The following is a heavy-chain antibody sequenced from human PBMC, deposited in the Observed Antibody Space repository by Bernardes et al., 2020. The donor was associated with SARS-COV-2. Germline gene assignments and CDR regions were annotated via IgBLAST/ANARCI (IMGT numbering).Heavy chain of an antibody. V-gene: IGHV1-8*01. CDR2: VNPTSGST. CDR1: GFNFSSYE. Sequence: ASVKVSCKASGFNFSSYEISWVRQASGQGLEWMGRVNPTSGSTGYAQKFQGRVTMTRDTSISSAYMELTGLTSEDAAVYFCARSIPLSSGWFHLDYWGPGTVV. CDR3: ARSIPLSSGWFHLDY. J-gene: IGHJ4*02. D-gene: IGHD6-19*01.